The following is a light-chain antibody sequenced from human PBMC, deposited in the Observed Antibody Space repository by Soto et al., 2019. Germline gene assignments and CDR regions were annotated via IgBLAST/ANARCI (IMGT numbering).Light chain of an antibody. Sequence: QSALTQSASVSGSPGQSITISCTGTSSDVGGYNYVSWYQQHPGKAPKLLIYEVNNRPSGVSYRFSGSKSGNTASLTISGLQAEDEADYFCSSYSISTAYLFGTGTKLTVL. CDR3: SSYSISTAYL. V-gene: IGLV2-14*01. J-gene: IGLJ1*01. CDR2: EVN. CDR1: SSDVGGYNY.